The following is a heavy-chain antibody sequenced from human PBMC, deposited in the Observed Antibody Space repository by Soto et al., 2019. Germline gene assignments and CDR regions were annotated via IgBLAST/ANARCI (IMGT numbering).Heavy chain of an antibody. D-gene: IGHD3-22*01. V-gene: IGHV1-69*01. CDR2: IIPIFGTA. CDR1: GGTFSRHA. CDR3: ARGWGYDSNDYYYAY. Sequence: QVQLVQSGAEVRKPASSVKVSCKASGGTFSRHAISWVRQAPGQGLEWMGGIIPIFGTANHAQKFQGRVTIIVDESTSTVSMELSSLRSEDTAMYYCARGWGYDSNDYYYAYWGQGTLVIVSS. J-gene: IGHJ4*02.